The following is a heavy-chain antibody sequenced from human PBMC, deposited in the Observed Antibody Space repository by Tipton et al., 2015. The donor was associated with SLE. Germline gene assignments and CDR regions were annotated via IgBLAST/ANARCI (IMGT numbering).Heavy chain of an antibody. CDR2: IYYSGST. V-gene: IGHV4-59*01. CDR3: ARGLNDYVWGSSFDY. CDR1: GDSISSAY. J-gene: IGHJ4*02. D-gene: IGHD3-16*01. Sequence: TLSLTCTVSGDSISSAYWSWIRQPPGKGLEWIGYIYYSGSTNYNPSLKSRVTISVDTSKNQFSLKLSSVTAADTAVYYCARGLNDYVWGSSFDYWGQGTLVTVSS.